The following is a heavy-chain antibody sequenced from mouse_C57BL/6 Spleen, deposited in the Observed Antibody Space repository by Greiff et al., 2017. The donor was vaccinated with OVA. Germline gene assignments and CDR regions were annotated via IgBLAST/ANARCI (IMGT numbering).Heavy chain of an antibody. CDR3: ARETAQAPMDY. CDR1: GYSFTSYY. CDR2: IYPGSGNT. J-gene: IGHJ4*01. D-gene: IGHD3-2*02. Sequence: VQRVESGPELVKPGASVKISCKASGYSFTSYYIHWVKQRPGQGLEWIGWIYPGSGNTKYNEKFKGKATLTADTSSSTAYMQLSSLTSEDSAVYYCARETAQAPMDYWGQGTSVTVSS. V-gene: IGHV1-66*01.